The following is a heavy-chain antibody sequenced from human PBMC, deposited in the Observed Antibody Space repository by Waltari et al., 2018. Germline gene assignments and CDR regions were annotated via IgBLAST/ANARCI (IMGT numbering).Heavy chain of an antibody. D-gene: IGHD2-2*01. CDR2: TYYRSNWYN. CDR1: GDRVSSNRVA. CDR3: ARSVSPARSYGMDV. J-gene: IGHJ6*02. V-gene: IGHV6-1*01. Sequence: QVQLQQSGPGLVKSSQTLSLTCAISGDRVSSNRVAWNWIRQSQSRGLEWLGRTYYRSNWYNDYAISVKSRIIISPDTSKNHFSLHLSSVTPEDTAVYYCARSVSPARSYGMDVWGQGTSVTVSS.